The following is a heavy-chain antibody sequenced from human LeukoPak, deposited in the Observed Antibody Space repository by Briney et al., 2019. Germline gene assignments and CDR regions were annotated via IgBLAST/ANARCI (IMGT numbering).Heavy chain of an antibody. V-gene: IGHV3-74*01. CDR2: IKSDGSST. Sequence: GRSLRLSCAASGFTFSNYWMHWVRQAPGEALMWVSRIKSDGSSTTYADSVKGRFTISRDNAKNTLYLQMNSLRAEDTAVYYCSRDSLSSCGGDCYSGLDVWGQGTTVTVSS. CDR3: SRDSLSSCGGDCYSGLDV. D-gene: IGHD2-21*02. J-gene: IGHJ6*02. CDR1: GFTFSNYW.